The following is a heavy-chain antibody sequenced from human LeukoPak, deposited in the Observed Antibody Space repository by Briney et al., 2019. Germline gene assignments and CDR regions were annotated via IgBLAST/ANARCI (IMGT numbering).Heavy chain of an antibody. CDR3: ARSYSGYDYLDY. J-gene: IGHJ4*02. Sequence: PGESLKISCKGSGYSFPSYWITWVRQMPGKGQEWMGRIDPSDSYTNYSPSFQGHVTISADKSISTAYLQWSSLKASDTAMYYCARSYSGYDYLDYWGQGTLITVSS. CDR1: GYSFPSYW. D-gene: IGHD5-12*01. CDR2: IDPSDSYT. V-gene: IGHV5-10-1*01.